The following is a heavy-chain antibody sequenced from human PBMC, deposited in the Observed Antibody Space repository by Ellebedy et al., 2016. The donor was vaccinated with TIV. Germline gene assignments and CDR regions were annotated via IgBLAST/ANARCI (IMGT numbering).Heavy chain of an antibody. D-gene: IGHD5-18*01. V-gene: IGHV1-8*01. CDR2: MNPNSGNT. J-gene: IGHJ4*02. Sequence: AASVQVSCKASGYTFTSYDINWVRQATGQGLAWMGWMNPNSGNTSYAQKFQGRVTMTRNTSISTAYMELSSLRSEDTAVYYCASDGLHIDYWGQGTLVTVSS. CDR3: ASDGLHIDY. CDR1: GYTFTSYD.